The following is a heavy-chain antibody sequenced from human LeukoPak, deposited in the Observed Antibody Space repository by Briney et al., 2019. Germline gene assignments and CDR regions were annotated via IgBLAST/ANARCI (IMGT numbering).Heavy chain of an antibody. D-gene: IGHD6-19*01. Sequence: GGSLRLSCAASGFTFSSYSMNWVRQAPGKELEWVSSISSSSSYIYYADSVKGRFTISRDNAKNSLYLQMNSLRAEDTAVYYCARDQWLVHPEGVDYYYGMDVWSQGTTVTVSS. CDR3: ARDQWLVHPEGVDYYYGMDV. CDR2: ISSSSSYI. J-gene: IGHJ6*02. CDR1: GFTFSSYS. V-gene: IGHV3-21*01.